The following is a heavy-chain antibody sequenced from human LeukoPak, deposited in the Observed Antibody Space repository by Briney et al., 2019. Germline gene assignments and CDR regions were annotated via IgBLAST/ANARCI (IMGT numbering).Heavy chain of an antibody. Sequence: ASVKVFCKASGYTFTSYYMHWVRQAPGQGLEWMGIINPSGGSTSYAQKFQGRVTMTRDTSASTVYMELSSLRSEDTAVYYCAVAWDIVAVPAAPLGYWGQGTLVTVSS. CDR2: INPSGGST. V-gene: IGHV1-46*01. D-gene: IGHD2-2*01. CDR3: AVAWDIVAVPAAPLGY. CDR1: GYTFTSYY. J-gene: IGHJ4*02.